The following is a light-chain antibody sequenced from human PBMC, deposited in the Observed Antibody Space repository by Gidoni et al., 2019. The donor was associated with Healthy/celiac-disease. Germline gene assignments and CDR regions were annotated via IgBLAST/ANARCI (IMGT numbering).Light chain of an antibody. J-gene: IGKJ2*01. CDR3: QQRSNWPLYT. CDR2: DAS. Sequence: DIVLTQSPATRSFSPGERSTLSCRASQSVSSYLAWYQQKPGQAPRLLIYDASNRATCIPARFSGSGSVTDFTLTISSLEPEDFAVYYCQQRSNWPLYTFGQGTKLEIK. CDR1: QSVSSY. V-gene: IGKV3-11*01.